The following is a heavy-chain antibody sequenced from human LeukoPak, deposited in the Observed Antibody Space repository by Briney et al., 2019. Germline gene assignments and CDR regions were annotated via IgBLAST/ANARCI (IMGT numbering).Heavy chain of an antibody. J-gene: IGHJ4*02. CDR3: ARDLGGSYSGVFDY. V-gene: IGHV3-49*05. CDR2: IKSTTYGGTT. Sequence: KAGGSLRLSCTGSGFTFADYAVSWFRRAPGKGLEWVCFIKSTTYGGTTEYAASVKGRFTVSRDDSKSIAYLQMNSLKTEDTAVYFCARDLGGSYSGVFDYWGQGTLVPVSS. CDR1: GFTFADYA. D-gene: IGHD1-26*01.